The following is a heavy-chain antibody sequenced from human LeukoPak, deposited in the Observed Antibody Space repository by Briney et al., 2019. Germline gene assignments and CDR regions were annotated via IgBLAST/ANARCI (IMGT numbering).Heavy chain of an antibody. D-gene: IGHD3-22*01. CDR3: ARIRLGYYYDSSGFDP. Sequence: SGPTRVNRTQTLTLTCTFSGFSLSTSGMCVSWIRQPPGKALECLARVDWDDDKYYSTSLKTRLTISKDTSKNQVVLTLNNMDPVDTATYYCARIRLGYYYDSSGFDPWGQGTLVTVSS. CDR2: VDWDDDK. V-gene: IGHV2-70*11. CDR1: GFSLSTSGMC. J-gene: IGHJ5*02.